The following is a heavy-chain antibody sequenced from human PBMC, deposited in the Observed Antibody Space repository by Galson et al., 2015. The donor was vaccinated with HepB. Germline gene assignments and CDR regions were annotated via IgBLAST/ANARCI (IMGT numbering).Heavy chain of an antibody. CDR2: VRINGKSYTT. J-gene: IGHJ4*02. CDR3: TRDFFMG. Sequence: SLRLSCAASGFIFSDHYMDWVRQAPGKGLEWVGRVRINGKSYTTEDAASVKGRFIISRDDSRNLLYLQMNSLKIEDTAVYYCTRDFFMGWGQGTLVTVSS. D-gene: IGHD2/OR15-2a*01. V-gene: IGHV3-72*01. CDR1: GFIFSDHY.